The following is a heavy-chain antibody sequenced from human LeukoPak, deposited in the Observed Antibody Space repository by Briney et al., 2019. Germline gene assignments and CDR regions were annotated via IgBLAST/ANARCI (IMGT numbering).Heavy chain of an antibody. J-gene: IGHJ4*02. CDR3: ARDSGRFDSLLPFAN. CDR2: IIPSGHTT. CDR1: GFTFSSHG. D-gene: IGHD3-9*01. V-gene: IGHV3-23*01. Sequence: GGTLRLSCAASGFTFSSHGMNWVRQAPGKGLEWVSGIIPSGHTTYYADSVKGRFTISRDTSMNTLYLQMNSLRAEDTAVYYCARDSGRFDSLLPFANWGQGTLVTVSS.